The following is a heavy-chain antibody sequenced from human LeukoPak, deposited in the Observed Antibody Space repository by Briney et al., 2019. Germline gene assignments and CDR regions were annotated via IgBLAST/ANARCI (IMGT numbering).Heavy chain of an antibody. CDR3: AKDGSSGYYYGRDYYGMDV. CDR1: GFTFSSYA. V-gene: IGHV3-23*01. J-gene: IGHJ6*02. D-gene: IGHD3-22*01. CDR2: ISGSGGST. Sequence: PGGSLRLSCAASGFTFSSYAMSWVRQAPGKGLEWVSAISGSGGSTYYADSVKGRFTISRDNSKNTLYLQMNSLRAEDTAVYYCAKDGSSGYYYGRDYYGMDVWGQGTTVTVSS.